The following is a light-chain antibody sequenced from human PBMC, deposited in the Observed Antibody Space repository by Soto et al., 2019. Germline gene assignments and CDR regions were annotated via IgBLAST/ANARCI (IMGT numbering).Light chain of an antibody. CDR3: QQYNNWPPLT. Sequence: EIVMTQSPATLSVSPGERATLSCRASQSISSNLAWYQQKPGQAPRLIMYGASIRATGIPARFSGSGSGTEFTLTISSLQSEDFAVYYCQQYNNWPPLTFGGGTKVEI. CDR2: GAS. CDR1: QSISSN. V-gene: IGKV3D-15*01. J-gene: IGKJ4*01.